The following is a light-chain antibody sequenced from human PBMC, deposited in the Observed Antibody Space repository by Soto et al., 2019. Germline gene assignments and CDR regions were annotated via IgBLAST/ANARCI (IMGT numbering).Light chain of an antibody. J-gene: IGLJ2*01. Sequence: QPVLTQSPSASASLGASVKLTCTLSSGHSNYAIAWHQQQPEKGPRYLMKLNRDGSHSKGDGIPNHFSGSSSGAERYLTISSLQSEDEADYYCQTWGTGIVIFGGGTQLTVL. V-gene: IGLV4-69*01. CDR1: SGHSNYA. CDR2: LNRDGSH. CDR3: QTWGTGIVI.